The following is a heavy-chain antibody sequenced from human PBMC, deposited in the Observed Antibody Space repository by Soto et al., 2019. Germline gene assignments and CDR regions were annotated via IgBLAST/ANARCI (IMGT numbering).Heavy chain of an antibody. CDR2: ISTNSRYT. V-gene: IGHV3-11*05. CDR3: ARVYDILTSAWLDP. J-gene: IGHJ5*02. CDR1: GFTLSDYY. Sequence: QEQLVESGGGLVKPGGSLRLSCAASGFTLSDYYMTWIRQAPGKGLEWISYISTNSRYTKYADSEKGRFTISRDDAKNSLYLQMNSLRVEDTAVYYCARVYDILTSAWLDPWGQGTLVTVSS. D-gene: IGHD3-9*01.